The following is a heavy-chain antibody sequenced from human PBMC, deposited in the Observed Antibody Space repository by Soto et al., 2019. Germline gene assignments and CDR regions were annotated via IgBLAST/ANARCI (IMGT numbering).Heavy chain of an antibody. V-gene: IGHV4-38-2*01. CDR2: MYHSGIT. CDR1: GYSIRSGYF. CDR3: ARSMYSASAQLYYGMDV. D-gene: IGHD6-13*01. J-gene: IGHJ6*02. Sequence: SETLSLTCAVSGYSIRSGYFWGWIRQPPGKGLEWIGSMYHSGITYYNLSLKSRVTISVDTSKNQLSLKLSSATAADTAVYYCARSMYSASAQLYYGMDVWGQGTTVTVSS.